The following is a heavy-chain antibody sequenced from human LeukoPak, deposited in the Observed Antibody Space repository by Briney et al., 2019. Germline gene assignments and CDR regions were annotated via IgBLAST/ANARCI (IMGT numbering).Heavy chain of an antibody. CDR1: GGSISSYY. V-gene: IGHV4-4*07. CDR3: ARDNGYYDSSGYYAPYYYYGMDV. Sequence: SETLSLTCTVSGGSISSYYWSWIRQPAGKGLERIGSIYTSGSTNYNPSLKSRVTMSVYTSKNQFSLKLSSVTAADTAVYYCARDNGYYDSSGYYAPYYYYGMDVWGQGTTVTVSS. J-gene: IGHJ6*02. D-gene: IGHD3-22*01. CDR2: IYTSGST.